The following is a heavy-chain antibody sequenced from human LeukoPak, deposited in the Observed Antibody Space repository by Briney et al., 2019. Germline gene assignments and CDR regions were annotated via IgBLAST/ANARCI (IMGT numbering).Heavy chain of an antibody. Sequence: ASVKVSCKASGYTFTGYYMHWVRQAPGQGLEWMGWISAYNGNTNYAQKLQGRVTMTTDTSTSTAYMELRSLRSDDTAVYYCARETNGDYSFDYWGQGTLVTVSS. CDR3: ARETNGDYSFDY. J-gene: IGHJ4*02. CDR2: ISAYNGNT. D-gene: IGHD4-17*01. CDR1: GYTFTGYY. V-gene: IGHV1-18*04.